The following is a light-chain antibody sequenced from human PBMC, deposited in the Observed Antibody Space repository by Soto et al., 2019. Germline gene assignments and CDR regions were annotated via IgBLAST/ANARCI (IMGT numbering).Light chain of an antibody. CDR1: QSVSSN. J-gene: IGKJ5*01. Sequence: ADALAFQSVSPGERATLSCRASQSVSSNLAWYQQKPGQAPRLLISGASTRATGVPARFSGSGSGTEFTLTISCLQSEDFSIYSCQPYNLLTSFGHGTRLEIK. CDR3: QPYNLLTS. V-gene: IGKV3-15*01. CDR2: GAS.